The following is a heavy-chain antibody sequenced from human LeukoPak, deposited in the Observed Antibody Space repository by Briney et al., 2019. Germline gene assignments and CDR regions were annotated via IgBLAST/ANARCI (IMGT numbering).Heavy chain of an antibody. CDR1: GYTFTRYA. CDR3: AIDQPVAGVSNFDS. J-gene: IGHJ4*02. D-gene: IGHD6-19*01. CDR2: INPNTGNP. Sequence: ASVKVSCKASGYTFTRYAMNWLRQAPGQGLEWMGWINPNTGNPTYAQAFTGRFVFSLDTSVSTAYLQISSLNTVDTAVYYCAIDQPVAGVSNFDSWGQGTLVTVSS. V-gene: IGHV7-4-1*02.